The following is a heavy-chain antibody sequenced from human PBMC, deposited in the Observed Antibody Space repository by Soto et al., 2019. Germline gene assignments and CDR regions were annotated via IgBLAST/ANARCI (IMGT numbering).Heavy chain of an antibody. CDR2: IKSKTDGGTT. V-gene: IGHV3-15*01. D-gene: IGHD3-10*01. CDR3: TTRDVGDSNWFDP. Sequence: EVQLVESGGGLVKPGGSLRLSCAASGFTFSNAWMSWVRQAPGKGLEWVGRIKSKTDGGTTDYAAPVKGRFTISRDDSKNTLYLQMNSLKTEDTAVYYCTTRDVGDSNWFDPWGQGTWSPSPQ. CDR1: GFTFSNAW. J-gene: IGHJ5*02.